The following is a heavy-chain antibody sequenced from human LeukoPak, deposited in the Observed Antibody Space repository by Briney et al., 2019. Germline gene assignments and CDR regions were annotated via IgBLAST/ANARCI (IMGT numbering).Heavy chain of an antibody. CDR3: ARGPYSYDSSGAFDI. J-gene: IGHJ3*02. CDR2: IHYSGST. D-gene: IGHD3-22*01. V-gene: IGHV4-59*08. CDR1: GGSISSYY. Sequence: PSETLSLTCTVSGGSISSYYWSWIRQPPGKGLEWIAYIHYSGSTNYNPSLRGRVTISLDMSKNQFSLKLSSVTAADTAVYFCARGPYSYDSSGAFDIWGQGTMVTVSS.